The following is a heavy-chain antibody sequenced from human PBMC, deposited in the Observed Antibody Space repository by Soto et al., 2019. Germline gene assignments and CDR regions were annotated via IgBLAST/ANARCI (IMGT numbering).Heavy chain of an antibody. Sequence: GGSLRLSCAASGFTFSSYGMHWVRQAPGKGLEWVAVIWYDGSNKYYADSVKGRFTISRDNSKNTLYLQMNSLRAEDTAVYYCARGDSIVVLDYWGQGTLVTVS. J-gene: IGHJ4*02. CDR1: GFTFSSYG. CDR2: IWYDGSNK. D-gene: IGHD2-15*01. CDR3: ARGDSIVVLDY. V-gene: IGHV3-33*01.